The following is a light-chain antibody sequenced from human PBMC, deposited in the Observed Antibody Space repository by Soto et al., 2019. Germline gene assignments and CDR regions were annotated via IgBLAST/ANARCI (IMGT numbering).Light chain of an antibody. CDR1: KLGDKY. Sequence: SYELTQPPSVSVSPGQTASITCSGDKLGDKYACWYQQKPSQSPVLVIYQDTKRPSGIPERFSGSNSGNTATLTISGTQAMDEADYYCQAWDNSPHVVFGGGTKLTVL. J-gene: IGLJ2*01. V-gene: IGLV3-1*01. CDR3: QAWDNSPHVV. CDR2: QDT.